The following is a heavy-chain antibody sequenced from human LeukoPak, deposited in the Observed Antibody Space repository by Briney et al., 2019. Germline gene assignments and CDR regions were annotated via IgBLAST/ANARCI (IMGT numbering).Heavy chain of an antibody. D-gene: IGHD5-18*01. CDR3: ARRTAMVGDAFDI. CDR2: IYPGDSDT. CDR1: GYSFTSYW. J-gene: IGHJ3*02. Sequence: GESLKISCKGSGYSFTSYWIGWVRQMPGKGLEWIGIIYPGDSDTRYSPSFQGQVTISADKSISTAYLQWSSLKASDTAMYYCARRTAMVGDAFDIWGQGTMVTVSS. V-gene: IGHV5-51*01.